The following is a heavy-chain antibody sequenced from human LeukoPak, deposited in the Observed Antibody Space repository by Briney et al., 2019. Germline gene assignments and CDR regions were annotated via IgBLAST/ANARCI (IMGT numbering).Heavy chain of an antibody. CDR3: ARGGEVSYCSSTSCPLDY. D-gene: IGHD2-2*01. J-gene: IGHJ4*02. V-gene: IGHV3-30*04. Sequence: GRSLRLSCAASGFTFSSYAMHWVRRAPGKGLEWVAVISHDGSNKYYADSVKGRFTISRDNSKNTLYLQMNSLRAEDTAVYYCARGGEVSYCSSTSCPLDYWGQGTLVTVS. CDR1: GFTFSSYA. CDR2: ISHDGSNK.